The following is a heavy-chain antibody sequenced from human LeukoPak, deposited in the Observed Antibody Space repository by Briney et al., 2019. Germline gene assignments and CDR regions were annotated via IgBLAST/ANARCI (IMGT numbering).Heavy chain of an antibody. CDR3: ARDSPRSGWYRD. V-gene: IGHV3-11*01. Sequence: PGGSLRLSCAASGFTFSDYYMSWIRQAPGKGLEWVSYISSSGRTIYYADSVKGRFTISRDNAKNSLYLQMNSLRAEDTALYYCARDSPRSGWYRDWGQGTLVTVSS. CDR2: ISSSGRTI. CDR1: GFTFSDYY. J-gene: IGHJ4*02. D-gene: IGHD6-19*01.